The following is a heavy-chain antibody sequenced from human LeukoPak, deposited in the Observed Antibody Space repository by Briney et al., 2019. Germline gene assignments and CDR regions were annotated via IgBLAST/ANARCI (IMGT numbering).Heavy chain of an antibody. CDR3: ARLVGYCSGGSCYSALDY. CDR1: GYTFTSYN. CDR2: IDPNSGNT. D-gene: IGHD2-15*01. Sequence: GASVKVSCKASGYTFTSYNINWVRQATGQGLEWMGWIDPNSGNTGYSPKFQGRVTITSDTSISTAYMELSSLRSGDTAVYYCARLVGYCSGGSCYSALDYWGQGTLVTVSS. V-gene: IGHV1-8*03. J-gene: IGHJ4*02.